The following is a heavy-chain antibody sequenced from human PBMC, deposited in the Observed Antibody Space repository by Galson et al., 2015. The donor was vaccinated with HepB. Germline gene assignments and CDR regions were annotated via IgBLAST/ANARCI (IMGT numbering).Heavy chain of an antibody. V-gene: IGHV1-18*01. CDR1: GYTFTTYG. J-gene: IGHJ4*02. CDR3: ARDILTGYVEP. D-gene: IGHD3-9*01. Sequence: SVKVSCKASGYTFTTYGISWVRQAPGQGLEWMGWVSAYNGNTNYAQKLQGRVTMTTDTSTSTAYMELRSLRSDDTAVYYCARDILTGYVEPWGQGTLVTVSS. CDR2: VSAYNGNT.